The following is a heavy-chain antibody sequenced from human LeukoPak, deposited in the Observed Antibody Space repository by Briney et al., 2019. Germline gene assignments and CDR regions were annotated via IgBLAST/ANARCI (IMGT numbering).Heavy chain of an antibody. J-gene: IGHJ4*02. V-gene: IGHV3-23*01. CDR2: ISGSGGST. D-gene: IGHD3-10*01. CDR1: GFTFSSYA. CDR3: AKAHTYGSGMSGVLSCDY. Sequence: GGSLRLSCAASGFTFSSYAMSWVRQAPGKGLEWVSAISGSGGSTYYADSVKGRFTISRDDSKNTLYLQMNSLRAEDTAVYYCAKAHTYGSGMSGVLSCDYWGQGTLVTVSS.